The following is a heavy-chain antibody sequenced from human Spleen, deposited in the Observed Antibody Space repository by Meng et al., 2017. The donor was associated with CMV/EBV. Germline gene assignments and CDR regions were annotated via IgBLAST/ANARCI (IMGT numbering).Heavy chain of an antibody. CDR2: ISAYNGNT. CDR3: ARARGSYDFWTGYYAGSNYYFDY. V-gene: IGHV1-18*01. CDR1: GYTFISYG. D-gene: IGHD3-3*01. J-gene: IGHJ4*02. Sequence: ASVKVSCKASGYTFISYGISWVRQAPGQGLEWMGWISAYNGNTNYAQKLQGRVTMTTDTSTSTAYMELRSLRSDDTAVYYCARARGSYDFWTGYYAGSNYYFDYWGQGTLVTVSS.